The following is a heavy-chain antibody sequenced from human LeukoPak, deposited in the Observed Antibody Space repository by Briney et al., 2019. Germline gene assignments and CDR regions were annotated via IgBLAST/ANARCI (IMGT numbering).Heavy chain of an antibody. Sequence: SETLSLTCTVSGGSISSGEYYWSWIRQPPGKGLEWIGYFSYTGSTYYNPSVKSRVSISVDTSKNQFSLKLTSVTAADTAVYYCARALNGYFYAFDSWGQGTLVTVSS. V-gene: IGHV4-30-4*01. CDR2: FSYTGST. CDR1: GGSISSGEYY. J-gene: IGHJ4*02. CDR3: ARALNGYFYAFDS. D-gene: IGHD2/OR15-2a*01.